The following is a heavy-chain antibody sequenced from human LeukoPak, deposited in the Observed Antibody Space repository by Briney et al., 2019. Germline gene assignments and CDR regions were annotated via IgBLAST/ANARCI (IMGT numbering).Heavy chain of an antibody. CDR3: AKGPGDAYNACFDY. D-gene: IGHD5-24*01. Sequence: GGSLRLSCAASGFTFSSYALSWVRLAPGKGLEWVAAISGSGTGTFYGDSVKGRFTISRDNSKNTVYLQMNSPRDGDTAVYYCAKGPGDAYNACFDYWGQGTLVTVSS. V-gene: IGHV3-23*01. CDR1: GFTFSSYA. CDR2: ISGSGTGT. J-gene: IGHJ4*02.